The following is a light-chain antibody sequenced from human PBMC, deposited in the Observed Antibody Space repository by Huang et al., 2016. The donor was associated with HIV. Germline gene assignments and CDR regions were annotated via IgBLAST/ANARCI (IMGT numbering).Light chain of an antibody. J-gene: IGKJ2*01. CDR3: QQSAVTPRT. V-gene: IGKV1-39*01. Sequence: DIQITQSPSSLSAAVGDRVIITCRASQNINRYLNWYQQQPGKAPKHLISGASKLQSGVPSSFSGSGSGTHFTLAISSLQPEDSATYYCQQSAVTPRTFGQGTKLEI. CDR2: GAS. CDR1: QNINRY.